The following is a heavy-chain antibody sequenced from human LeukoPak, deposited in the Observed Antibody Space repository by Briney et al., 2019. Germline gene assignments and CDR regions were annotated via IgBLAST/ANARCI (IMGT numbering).Heavy chain of an antibody. Sequence: PSETLSLTCTVSGSSISSSSYYWGWIRQPPGKGLEWIGSIYYSGSTYYNPSLKSRVTISVDTSKNQFSLKLSSVTAADTAVYYCARTMIPTASSGLQRGFDPWGQGTLVTVSS. J-gene: IGHJ5*02. V-gene: IGHV4-39*07. D-gene: IGHD2-21*01. CDR3: ARTMIPTASSGLQRGFDP. CDR2: IYYSGST. CDR1: GSSISSSSYY.